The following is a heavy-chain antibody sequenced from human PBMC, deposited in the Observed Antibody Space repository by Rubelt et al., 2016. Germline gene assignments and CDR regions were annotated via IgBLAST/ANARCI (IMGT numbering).Heavy chain of an antibody. D-gene: IGHD6-19*01. J-gene: IGHJ4*02. CDR3: ARVRGSGWYFDF. Sequence: EVQLVESGGGLVQPGGSLRLSCAASGFTFSSYSMNWVRQAPGKGLEWVSCISSSSSTIYYADSVKGRFTISRDNAKNSLYLQMNSLRAEDTAVYYCARVRGSGWYFDFWGQGTLVTVSS. CDR1: GFTFSSYS. V-gene: IGHV3-48*04. CDR2: ISSSSSTI.